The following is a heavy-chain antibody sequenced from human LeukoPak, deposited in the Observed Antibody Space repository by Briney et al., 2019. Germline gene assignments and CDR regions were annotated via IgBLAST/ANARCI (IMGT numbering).Heavy chain of an antibody. J-gene: IGHJ5*02. V-gene: IGHV3-7*01. CDR3: ARDLNSGYSSSWYPRSHWFDP. CDR1: GFTFSRDW. D-gene: IGHD6-13*01. CDR2: IKEDGSEK. Sequence: PGGSLRLSCAASGFTFSRDWMSWVRQAPGKGLEWVANIKEDGSEKYYVDSVKGRFTISRDNAKNSLYLQMNSLRAEDTAVYYCARDLNSGYSSSWYPRSHWFDPWGQGTLVTVSS.